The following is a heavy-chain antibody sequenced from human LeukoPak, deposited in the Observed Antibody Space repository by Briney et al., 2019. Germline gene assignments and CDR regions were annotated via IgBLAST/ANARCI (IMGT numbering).Heavy chain of an antibody. CDR1: GFTFSSYA. J-gene: IGHJ4*02. D-gene: IGHD3-22*01. V-gene: IGHV3-23*01. CDR3: AKVAPAYYYDSSGYYPDY. CDR2: ISGSGGST. Sequence: GGSLRLSCAASGFTFSSYAMSWVRQARGKGLEWVSAISGSGGSTYYADSVKGRFTISRDNSKNTLYLQMNSLRAEDTAVYYCAKVAPAYYYDSSGYYPDYWGQGTLVTVSS.